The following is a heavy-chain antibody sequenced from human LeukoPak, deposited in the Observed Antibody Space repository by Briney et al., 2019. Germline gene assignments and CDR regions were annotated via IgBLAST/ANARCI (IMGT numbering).Heavy chain of an antibody. V-gene: IGHV4-59*08. CDR1: GGSIGSYY. CDR2: IYYSESP. J-gene: IGHJ3*02. D-gene: IGHD2-15*01. Sequence: SETLSLTCTVSGGSIGSYYWSWIRQRPGKGLEWIGNIYYSESPNYNPSLKSRVTISVDMSKKQFSLKVTSVTAADTAVYYCARGYCGGGSCYGDAFDIWGQGTMVTVSS. CDR3: ARGYCGGGSCYGDAFDI.